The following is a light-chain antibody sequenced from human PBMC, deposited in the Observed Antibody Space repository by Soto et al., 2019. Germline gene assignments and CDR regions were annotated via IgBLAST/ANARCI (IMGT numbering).Light chain of an antibody. CDR1: QSISSW. CDR2: KAS. V-gene: IGKV1-5*03. J-gene: IGKJ2*01. Sequence: DIQMTQSPSTLSASVGDRVTITCRASQSISSWLAWYQQKPGKAPKVLIYKASSLEGGVPSRFSGSGSGTEFTLTISSLQADDFATYYCQQYDNYPYTFGQGTKLEI. CDR3: QQYDNYPYT.